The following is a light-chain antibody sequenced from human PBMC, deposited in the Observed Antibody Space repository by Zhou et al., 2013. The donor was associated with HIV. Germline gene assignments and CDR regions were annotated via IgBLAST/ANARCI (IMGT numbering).Light chain of an antibody. V-gene: IGKV1-5*03. Sequence: DIQMTQSPSTLSASVGDRVTITCRASQSIRSWLAWYQQIPGKAPKVLIYKASTLESGVPSRSSGSGSGTEFTLTISSLQPDDFATYYCQQSNSYPYTFGQGTKLEIK. CDR3: QQSNSYPYT. CDR1: QSIRSW. J-gene: IGKJ2*01. CDR2: KAS.